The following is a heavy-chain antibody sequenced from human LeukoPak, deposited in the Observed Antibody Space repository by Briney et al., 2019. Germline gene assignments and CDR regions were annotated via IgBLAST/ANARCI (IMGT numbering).Heavy chain of an antibody. D-gene: IGHD2-2*03. CDR2: IYSGGGR. J-gene: IGHJ1*01. CDR1: GFSVSSDH. Sequence: PGGSLRLSCAASGFSVSSDHMSWVRQAPGKGLEWVSVIYSGGGRDYADSVKGRFTISRDNSKNTLDLQMNNLRAEDTAVYYCARDLDDLNTLPPLFQHWGQGTLVTVSS. CDR3: ARDLDDLNTLPPLFQH. V-gene: IGHV3-53*01.